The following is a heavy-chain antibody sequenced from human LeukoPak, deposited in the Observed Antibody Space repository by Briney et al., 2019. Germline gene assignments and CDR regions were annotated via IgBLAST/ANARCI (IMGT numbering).Heavy chain of an antibody. CDR1: GFTFNNYA. CDR3: GKENIGSHGHYFAY. D-gene: IGHD1-26*01. J-gene: IGHJ4*02. V-gene: IGHV3-23*01. Sequence: AGSLRLSCAAAGFTFNNYAMGWVRQAPGKGLEWVSSISDNGDSTYYADSVKGRFTISRDNSKNTLYLQMNSLRAEDTAIFYCGKENIGSHGHYFAYWGQGTLVTVSS. CDR2: ISDNGDST.